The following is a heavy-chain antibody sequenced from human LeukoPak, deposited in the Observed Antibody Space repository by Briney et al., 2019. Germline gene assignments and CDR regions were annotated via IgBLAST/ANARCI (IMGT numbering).Heavy chain of an antibody. V-gene: IGHV1-8*01. CDR1: GYTFTSYD. CDR3: ARGPTMIVVVITGTYYFDY. Sequence: ASVKVSCKASGYTFTSYDINWARQATGQGLEWMGWMNPNSGNTGYAQKFQGRVTMTRNTSISTAYMELSSLRSEDTAVYYCARGPTMIVVVITGTYYFDYWGQGTLVTVSS. CDR2: MNPNSGNT. D-gene: IGHD3-22*01. J-gene: IGHJ4*02.